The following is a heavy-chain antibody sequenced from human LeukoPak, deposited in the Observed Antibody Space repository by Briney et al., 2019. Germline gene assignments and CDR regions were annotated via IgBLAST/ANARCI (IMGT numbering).Heavy chain of an antibody. V-gene: IGHV1-2*02. J-gene: IGHJ4*02. CDR2: INPNSGGT. CDR1: GYTFTGHF. CDR3: ARGVAGTPLTDY. D-gene: IGHD6-19*01. Sequence: ASVKVSCKASGYTFTGHFVHWVRQAPGQGLEWMGWINPNSGGTNYAQKFQGRVTMTRDTSISIAYMELSRLRSDDTAVYYCARGVAGTPLTDYWGQGTLVTVSS.